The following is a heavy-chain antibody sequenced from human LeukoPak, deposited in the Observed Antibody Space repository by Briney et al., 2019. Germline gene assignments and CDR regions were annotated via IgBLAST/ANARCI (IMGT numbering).Heavy chain of an antibody. Sequence: HSGGSLRLSCAASGFTFSSYAMSWVRQAPGKGLEWVSAISGSGGSTYYADSVKGRFTISRDNSKNTLYLQMNSLRAEDTAVYYCAKGQLVVVPAAGLDYWGQGTLVTVSS. CDR3: AKGQLVVVPAAGLDY. J-gene: IGHJ4*02. CDR1: GFTFSSYA. V-gene: IGHV3-23*01. D-gene: IGHD2-2*01. CDR2: ISGSGGST.